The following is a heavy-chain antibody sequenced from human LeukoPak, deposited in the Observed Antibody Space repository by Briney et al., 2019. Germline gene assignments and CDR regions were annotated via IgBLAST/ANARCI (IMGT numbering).Heavy chain of an antibody. J-gene: IGHJ4*02. D-gene: IGHD6-19*01. CDR1: GGSISSSSYY. V-gene: IGHV4-39*01. Sequence: SETLSLTCTVSGGSISSSSYYWGWIRQPPGKGLEWIGSIYYSGSTYYNPSLKSRVTISVDTSKNQFSLKLSSVTAADTAVYYCARPSSSGWYGYWGKGTLVTVSS. CDR3: ARPSSSGWYGY. CDR2: IYYSGST.